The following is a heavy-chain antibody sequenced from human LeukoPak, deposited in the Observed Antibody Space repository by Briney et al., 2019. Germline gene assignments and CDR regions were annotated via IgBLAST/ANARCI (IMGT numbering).Heavy chain of an antibody. CDR3: ARDPGLTVAGPTNENGFDI. Sequence: PSETLSLTCTVSGGSIINYYWSWIRQPPGKGLEWIGYICYSGSTNYNPSLKSRLTISLDTSKNQFSLKLTSVTTADTAVYYCARDPGLTVAGPTNENGFDIWGQGTMVTVSS. CDR1: GGSIINYY. V-gene: IGHV4-59*12. J-gene: IGHJ3*02. D-gene: IGHD6-19*01. CDR2: ICYSGST.